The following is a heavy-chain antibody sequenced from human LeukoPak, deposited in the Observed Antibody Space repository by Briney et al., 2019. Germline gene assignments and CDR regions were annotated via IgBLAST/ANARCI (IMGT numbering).Heavy chain of an antibody. V-gene: IGHV3-9*01. CDR2: ISWNSGSI. J-gene: IGHJ4*02. CDR3: AKDLRDGYNRPGGYFDY. Sequence: PGGSLRLSCAASGFTFDDYAMHWVGQAPGKGLEWVSGISWNSGSIGYADSVKGRFTISRDNAKNSLYLQMNSLRAEDTALYYCAKDLRDGYNRPGGYFDYWGQGTLVTVSS. D-gene: IGHD5-24*01. CDR1: GFTFDDYA.